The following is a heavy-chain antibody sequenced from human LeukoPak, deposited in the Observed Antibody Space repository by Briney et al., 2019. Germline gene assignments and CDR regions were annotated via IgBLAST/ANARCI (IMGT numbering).Heavy chain of an antibody. CDR3: ARSSQIAAAFYYYYYMDV. CDR1: GGSISSGSYY. CDR2: IYTSGST. D-gene: IGHD6-13*01. V-gene: IGHV4-61*02. Sequence: SETLSLTCTVSGGSISSGSYYWSWIRQPAGKGLEWIGRIYTSGSTNYNPSLKSRVTISVDTSKNQFSLKLSSVTAADTAVYYCARSSQIAAAFYYYYYMDVWGKGTTVTVSS. J-gene: IGHJ6*03.